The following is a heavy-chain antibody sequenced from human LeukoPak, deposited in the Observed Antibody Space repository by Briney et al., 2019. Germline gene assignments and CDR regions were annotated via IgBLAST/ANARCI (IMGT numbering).Heavy chain of an antibody. CDR2: VNPNSGGT. V-gene: IGHV1-2*06. D-gene: IGHD3-22*01. J-gene: IGHJ4*02. CDR3: ARVGYYDSSGHYEY. CDR1: GYTFTDYY. Sequence: ASVKVSCKASGYTFTDYYIHWVRQAPGQGLEWMGRVNPNSGGTDYVQKFQGRVIMTRDTSISTAYMELSRLRSDDTAVYYCARVGYYDSSGHYEYWGQGTLVTVSS.